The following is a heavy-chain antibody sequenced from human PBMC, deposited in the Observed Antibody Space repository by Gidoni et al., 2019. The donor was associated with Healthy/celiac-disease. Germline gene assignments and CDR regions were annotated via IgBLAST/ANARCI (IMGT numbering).Heavy chain of an antibody. D-gene: IGHD2-2*01. CDR3: ARRNGRDIVVVPAAINYYGMDV. CDR1: GGSFSGYY. J-gene: IGHJ6*02. V-gene: IGHV4-34*01. CDR2: INHSGST. Sequence: QVQLQQWGAGLLTPSETLSLTCAVYGGSFSGYYWSCIRQPPGKGLEWIGEINHSGSTNYNPSLKSRVTISVDTSKNQFSLKLSSVTAADTAVYYCARRNGRDIVVVPAAINYYGMDVWGQGTTVTVSS.